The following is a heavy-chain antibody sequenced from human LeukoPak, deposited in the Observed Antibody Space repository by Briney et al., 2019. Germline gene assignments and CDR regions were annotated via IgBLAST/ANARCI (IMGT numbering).Heavy chain of an antibody. J-gene: IGHJ4*02. V-gene: IGHV3-30*02. CDR3: AKDLGGSSWLSLDY. Sequence: GGSLRLSCAASGFTFSSYGMHWVRQAPGKGLEWVAFIRYDGSNKYYADSVKGRFTISRDNSKNTLYLQMNSLRAEDTAVYYCAKDLGGSSWLSLDYWGQGTLVTVSS. CDR1: GFTFSSYG. CDR2: IRYDGSNK. D-gene: IGHD6-13*01.